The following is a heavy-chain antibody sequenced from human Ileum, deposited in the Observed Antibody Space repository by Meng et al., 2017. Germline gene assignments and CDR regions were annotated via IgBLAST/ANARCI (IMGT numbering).Heavy chain of an antibody. CDR2: LGAHDGDT. J-gene: IGHJ4*02. CDR1: DYTFTGYG. V-gene: IGHV1-18*01. D-gene: IGHD3-10*01. CDR3: ARGTPGRSYSDY. Sequence: QVQPVRAGLEGKKPGASVKVACKASDYTFTGYGVCWVRLAPGQGLEWMAWLGAHDGDTSHAPKFQGRVTVSADRPTATAYMELRSLRSDDTAVYYCARGTPGRSYSDYWGQGTLVTVSS.